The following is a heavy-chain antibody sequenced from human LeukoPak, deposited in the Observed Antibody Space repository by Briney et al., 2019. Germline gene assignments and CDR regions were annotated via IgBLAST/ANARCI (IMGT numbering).Heavy chain of an antibody. CDR2: IDRDDDE. D-gene: IGHD6-13*01. V-gene: IGHV2-70*18. J-gene: IGHJ4*02. CDR3: ARTRYVAAAVNYYFDY. CDR1: GGSISSYYW. Sequence: TLSLTCTVSGGSISSYYWSWIRQPPGKALEWLVLIDRDDDEYYSTSLKTRLTISKDTSKNRVVLTMTNMDPVDTATYYCARTRYVAAAVNYYFDYWGQGTLVTVSS.